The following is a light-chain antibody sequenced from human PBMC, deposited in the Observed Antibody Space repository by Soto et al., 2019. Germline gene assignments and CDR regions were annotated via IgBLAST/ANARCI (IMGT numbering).Light chain of an antibody. Sequence: QSALTQPASVSGSPGQSITLSYTGTTSDVGGYHFVSWYQQHPGKAPKLMIYEVTNRPSGVSDRFSGSKSGNTASLTISGLQAEDEADYYCYSYTTTSTYVFGSGTTLTVL. CDR3: YSYTTTSTYV. J-gene: IGLJ1*01. CDR1: TSDVGGYHF. V-gene: IGLV2-14*01. CDR2: EVT.